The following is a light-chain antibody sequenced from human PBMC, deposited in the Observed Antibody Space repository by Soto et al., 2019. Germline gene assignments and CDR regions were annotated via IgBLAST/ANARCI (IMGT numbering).Light chain of an antibody. CDR3: QQYNSYPVT. CDR1: QSLSSW. CDR2: DAS. V-gene: IGKV1-5*01. Sequence: GDRVTITCRASQSLSSWLAWYQQKPGKAPKLLIYDASSLESGVPSRFSGSGSGTQFTLTISSLQPDDFASYYCQQYNSYPVTFGGGTRVEIK. J-gene: IGKJ4*01.